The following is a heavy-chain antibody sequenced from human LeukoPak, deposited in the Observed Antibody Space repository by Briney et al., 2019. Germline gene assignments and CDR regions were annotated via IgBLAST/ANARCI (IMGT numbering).Heavy chain of an antibody. J-gene: IGHJ3*02. CDR2: IYPGDSDT. V-gene: IGHV5-51*01. D-gene: IGHD3-22*01. Sequence: GESLKISCKGSGYSFTSYWIGWVRQMPGKGLEWMGIIYPGDSDTRYSPSFQGQVTISADKSISTAYLQWSSLKASDTAMYYCASLSIVVVSTDAFDIWGQGTMATVSS. CDR1: GYSFTSYW. CDR3: ASLSIVVVSTDAFDI.